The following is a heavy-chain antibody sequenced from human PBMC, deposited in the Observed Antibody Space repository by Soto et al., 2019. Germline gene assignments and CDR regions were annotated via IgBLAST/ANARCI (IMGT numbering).Heavy chain of an antibody. Sequence: ASVKVSCKASGYPFTDHDINWVRQATGQGLEWMGWMNPNTGNTRYAQQFQGRLTMTRETSISTAFMELRGLRSEDTALYYWARGRLETFTDLWGRGTLVTV. CDR1: GYPFTDHD. J-gene: IGHJ4*02. D-gene: IGHD3-3*01. V-gene: IGHV1-8*01. CDR3: ARGRLETFTDL. CDR2: MNPNTGNT.